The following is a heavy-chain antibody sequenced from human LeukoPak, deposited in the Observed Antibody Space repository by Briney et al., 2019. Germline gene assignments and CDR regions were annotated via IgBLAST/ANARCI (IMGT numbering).Heavy chain of an antibody. CDR2: INPNSGGT. V-gene: IGHV1-2*02. J-gene: IGHJ4*02. CDR1: GYTFTGYY. D-gene: IGHD4-17*01. Sequence: ASVKVSCKASGYTFTGYYMNWVRQAPGQGLEWMGWINPNSGGTNYAQKFQGRVTMTRDASISTAYMELSRLRSDDTAVYYCATGHQTDYPGVFDYWGQGTLVTVSS. CDR3: ATGHQTDYPGVFDY.